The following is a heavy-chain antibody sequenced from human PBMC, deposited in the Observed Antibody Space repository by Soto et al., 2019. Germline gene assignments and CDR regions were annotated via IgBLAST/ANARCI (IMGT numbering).Heavy chain of an antibody. Sequence: SETLSLTCAVYGGSFSGYYWGWIRQPPGKGLEWIGEINHSGSTNYNPSLKSRVTISVDTSKNQFSLKLSSVTAADTAVYYCARGRRTTVTIDYWGQGTQVTVSS. J-gene: IGHJ4*02. CDR1: GGSFSGYY. D-gene: IGHD4-17*01. CDR3: ARGRRTTVTIDY. CDR2: INHSGST. V-gene: IGHV4-34*01.